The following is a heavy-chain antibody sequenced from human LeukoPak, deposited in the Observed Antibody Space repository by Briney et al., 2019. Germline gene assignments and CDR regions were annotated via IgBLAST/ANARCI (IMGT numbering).Heavy chain of an antibody. J-gene: IGHJ4*02. CDR2: IDWDDDK. D-gene: IGHD3/OR15-3a*01. CDR3: ARTTGLLISSYYFDY. V-gene: IGHV2-70*11. CDR1: GFSLSTSEMY. Sequence: SGPALVKPTQTLTLTCTFSGFSLSTSEMYVSWIRQPPGKALGWLARIDWDDDKYYSTSLKTRLTISKDTSKNQVVLTMTNMVPVDTATYYCARTTGLLISSYYFDYWGQGTLVTVSS.